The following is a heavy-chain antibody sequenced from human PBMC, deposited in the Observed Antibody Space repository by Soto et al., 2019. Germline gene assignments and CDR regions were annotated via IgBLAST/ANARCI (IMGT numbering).Heavy chain of an antibody. D-gene: IGHD3-9*01. V-gene: IGHV3-23*01. CDR2: ISGSGDST. Sequence: PGGSLRLSCATSGIIFRNYAMGWVRQAPGKGLEWVSAISGSGDSTYYADSVKGRFIISRDNSENTLYLQMNSLRVEDTAIFYCAKKAEKHFDWMFYADSWGQGTLVTVS. CDR3: AKKAEKHFDWMFYADS. J-gene: IGHJ4*02. CDR1: GIIFRNYA.